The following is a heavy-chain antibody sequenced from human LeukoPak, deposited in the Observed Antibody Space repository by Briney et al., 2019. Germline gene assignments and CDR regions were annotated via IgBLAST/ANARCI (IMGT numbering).Heavy chain of an antibody. J-gene: IGHJ6*03. V-gene: IGHV4-61*02. D-gene: IGHD6-6*01. CDR3: ARGASSSSPIGYCYYYMDV. Sequence: SETLSLTCTVSGGSISSGSYYWSWIRQPAGKGLEWIGRMYTSGSTNYNPSLKSRVTISVDTSKNQFSLKLSSVTAADTAVYYCARGASSSSPIGYCYYYMDVWGKGTTVTASS. CDR1: GGSISSGSYY. CDR2: MYTSGST.